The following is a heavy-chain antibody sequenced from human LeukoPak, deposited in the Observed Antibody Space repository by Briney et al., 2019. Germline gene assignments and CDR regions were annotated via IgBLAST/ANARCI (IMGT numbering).Heavy chain of an antibody. CDR3: ARVNYDTSDYDDAFDV. J-gene: IGHJ3*01. CDR1: GFTFSRYT. Sequence: GGSLRLSCAASGFTFSRYTMNWVRQARGKGLEWVSSISSSSSYIYYADSVKGRFTISRDNAKNLLYLQMNSLRAEDTAVYYCARVNYDTSDYDDAFDVWGQGTMVTVSS. V-gene: IGHV3-21*01. CDR2: ISSSSSYI. D-gene: IGHD3-22*01.